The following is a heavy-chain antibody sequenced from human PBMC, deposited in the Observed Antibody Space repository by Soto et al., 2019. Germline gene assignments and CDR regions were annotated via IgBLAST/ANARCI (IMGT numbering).Heavy chain of an antibody. CDR1: GGTFSSYA. Sequence: QVQLVQSGAEVKKPGSSVKVSCKASGGTFSSYAISWVRQAPGQGLEWMGGIIPIFGTSNYAQKFQGRVTITAAESTRTADIALSSLSSEDTAVYYCARGPGRDHLGSDYYDSTAFDYWGQGTLVTVSS. D-gene: IGHD3-22*01. J-gene: IGHJ4*02. V-gene: IGHV1-69*01. CDR2: IIPIFGTS. CDR3: ARGPGRDHLGSDYYDSTAFDY.